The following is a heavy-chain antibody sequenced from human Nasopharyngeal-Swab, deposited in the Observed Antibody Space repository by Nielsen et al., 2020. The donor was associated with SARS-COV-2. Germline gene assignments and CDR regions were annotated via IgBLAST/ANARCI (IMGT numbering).Heavy chain of an antibody. J-gene: IGHJ4*02. Sequence: SGPTLVKPTPTLTLTCTFSGFSLSTSGVGVGWIRQPPGKALEWLALIYWDDDKRYSPSLKSRLTITKYTSKTQVVLTMTNMDPVDTAPYYCARQGDYDILTGYGYWGQGTLVTVSS. V-gene: IGHV2-5*02. D-gene: IGHD3-9*01. CDR1: GFSLSTSGVG. CDR2: IYWDDDK. CDR3: ARQGDYDILTGYGY.